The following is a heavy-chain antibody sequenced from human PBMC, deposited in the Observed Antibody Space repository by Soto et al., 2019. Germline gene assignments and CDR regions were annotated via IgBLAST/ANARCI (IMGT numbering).Heavy chain of an antibody. CDR2: ISSSRTTI. D-gene: IGHD6-25*01. CDR1: GFTFSSFS. CDR3: ARDPSRLQPIRLDY. Sequence: GGSLRLSCAASGFTFSSFSMHWVRQAPGKGLEWLSYISSSRTTIYYADFVKGRFTISRDNAKSSLYLQMNSLRVEDTAVYYCARDPSRLQPIRLDYWGQGALVTVSS. V-gene: IGHV3-48*01. J-gene: IGHJ4*02.